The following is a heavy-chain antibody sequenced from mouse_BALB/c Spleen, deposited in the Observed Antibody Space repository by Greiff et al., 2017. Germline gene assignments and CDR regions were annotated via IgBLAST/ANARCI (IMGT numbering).Heavy chain of an antibody. J-gene: IGHJ4*01. D-gene: IGHD3-1*01. CDR2: ISTYYGDA. CDR3: ARSARATGMDY. V-gene: IGHV1S137*01. CDR1: GYTFTDYA. Sequence: VQLQQSRAELVRPGVSVKISCKGSGYTFTDYAMHWVKQSHAKSLEWIGVISTYYGDASYNQKFKGKATMTVDKSSSTAYMELARLTSEDSAIYYCARSARATGMDYWGQGTSVTVSS.